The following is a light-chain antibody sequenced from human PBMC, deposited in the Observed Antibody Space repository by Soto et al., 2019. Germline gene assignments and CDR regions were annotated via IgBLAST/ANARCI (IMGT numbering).Light chain of an antibody. V-gene: IGLV7-43*01. Sequence: QTVLTQAPSLTVSPGGTVTLTCASSTGEVNSGYYPNWLQQKPGPAPSALIYSTSNRDSWTPAWFSDSLPGGKAALTVSGVQHEDEADYYCLLFHGDGQVFGGGTKVTVL. CDR1: TGEVNSGYY. CDR3: LLFHGDGQV. J-gene: IGLJ2*01. CDR2: STS.